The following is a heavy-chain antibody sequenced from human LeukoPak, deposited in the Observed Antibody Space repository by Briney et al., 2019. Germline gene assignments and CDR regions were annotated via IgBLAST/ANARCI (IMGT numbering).Heavy chain of an antibody. CDR1: GGSISSYY. Sequence: SETLSLTCTVSGGSISSYYWSWIRQPPGKGLEWIGYTYSSGSTNYNPSLKSRITISVDTSKNQFSLKLSSVTAADTAVYYCARFAYCGGHCWYYFDYWGQGSLVTVSS. J-gene: IGHJ4*02. V-gene: IGHV4-59*01. CDR2: TYSSGST. D-gene: IGHD2-21*02. CDR3: ARFAYCGGHCWYYFDY.